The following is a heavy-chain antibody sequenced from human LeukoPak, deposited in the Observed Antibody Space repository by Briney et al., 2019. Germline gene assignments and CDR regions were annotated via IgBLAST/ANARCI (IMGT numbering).Heavy chain of an antibody. CDR2: ISGSSSAI. Sequence: GGSLRLSCAASGFTFGSYSMNWVRQAPGKGLEWISYISGSSSAIYYADSVKGRFTISRDNAENSLYLQMNSLRDEDTAVYYCAEVRSSASDIWGQGTMVTVSS. J-gene: IGHJ3*02. CDR3: AEVRSSASDI. CDR1: GFTFGSYS. D-gene: IGHD3-10*01. V-gene: IGHV3-48*02.